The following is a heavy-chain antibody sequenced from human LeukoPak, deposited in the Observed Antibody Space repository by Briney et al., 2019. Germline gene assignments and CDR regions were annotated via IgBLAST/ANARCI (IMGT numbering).Heavy chain of an antibody. Sequence: GGSLRLSCAASGFTFSSYAMSWVRQAPGKGLEWVSAISGSGGSTYYADSVKGRFTISRDNSKNTLYLQMNSLRAEDTAVYYCAKDLEFGSCYPNWFDPWGQGTLVTVSS. CDR1: GFTFSSYA. J-gene: IGHJ5*02. CDR3: AKDLEFGSCYPNWFDP. CDR2: ISGSGGST. V-gene: IGHV3-23*01. D-gene: IGHD2-15*01.